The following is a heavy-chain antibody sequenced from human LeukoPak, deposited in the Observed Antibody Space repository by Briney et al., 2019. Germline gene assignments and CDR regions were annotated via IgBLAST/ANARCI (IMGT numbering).Heavy chain of an antibody. J-gene: IGHJ5*02. Sequence: ASVKVSCKASGYTFTSYGISWVRQAPGQGLEWMGWISAYNGNTNYAQKLQGRVTMTTDTSTSTAHMELRSLRSDDTAVYYCARDYGGNYYNWFDPWGQGTLVTVSS. CDR3: ARDYGGNYYNWFDP. CDR2: ISAYNGNT. V-gene: IGHV1-18*01. CDR1: GYTFTSYG. D-gene: IGHD4-23*01.